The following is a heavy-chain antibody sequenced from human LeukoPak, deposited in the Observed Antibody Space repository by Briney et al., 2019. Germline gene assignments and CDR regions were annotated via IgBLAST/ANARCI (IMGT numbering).Heavy chain of an antibody. CDR1: GYSISSGYF. Sequence: SETLSLTCTVSGYSISSGYFWGWIRQPPGKGLEWIGTIYHSGSTYYNPSLKSRVTISLDTSKNQFSLKLSSVTAADTAVYYCARVGRVRYYYYMDVWGKGTTVTISS. CDR2: IYHSGST. J-gene: IGHJ6*03. V-gene: IGHV4-38-2*02. CDR3: ARVGRVRYYYYMDV.